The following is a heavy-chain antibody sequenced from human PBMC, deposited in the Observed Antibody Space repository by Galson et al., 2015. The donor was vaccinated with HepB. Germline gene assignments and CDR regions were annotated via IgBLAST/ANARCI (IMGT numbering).Heavy chain of an antibody. Sequence: SETLSLTCTVSDNSISSHYCRWIRLPPGKGLEWIGYVCYSGSTNYNPSSKSRVTISVDTSKNQFSLRLSSVTAADTAVYNCARWALDQSRPPPRAHRSSPWR. CDR2: VCYSGST. V-gene: IGHV4-59*11. J-gene: IGHJ5*02. CDR1: DNSISSHY. CDR3: ARWALDQSRPPPRAHRSSP.